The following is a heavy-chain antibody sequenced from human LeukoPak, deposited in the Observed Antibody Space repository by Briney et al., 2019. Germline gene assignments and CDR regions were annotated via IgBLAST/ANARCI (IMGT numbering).Heavy chain of an antibody. V-gene: IGHV3-69-1*01. CDR1: GFAIXTYA. CDR3: ARQLGYCAAGTCYFDS. Sequence: GSLRLSCAASGFAIXTYAMVWVRQAPGKGLEWISSLSSGRSPSYSDSLEGRLTMSSDNARNTLYLQMDNLRGEDTAMYYCARQLGYCAAGTCYFDSWGHGTQVTVSS. J-gene: IGHJ4*01. D-gene: IGHD2-8*02. CDR2: LSSGRSP.